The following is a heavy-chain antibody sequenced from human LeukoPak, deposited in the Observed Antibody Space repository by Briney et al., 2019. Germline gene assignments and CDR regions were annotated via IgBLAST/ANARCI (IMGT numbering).Heavy chain of an antibody. D-gene: IGHD2-21*02. J-gene: IGHJ3*02. CDR3: AKAEGGSYCGGDCYRDAFDI. V-gene: IGHV3-30*04. Sequence: GGSLRLSCAASEFSFSSYPMHWVRQAPGKGLDWVAVISYDGTKIFDADSVKGRFTISRDNAKNSLYLQMNSLRAEDTAVYYCAKAEGGSYCGGDCYRDAFDIWGQGTMVTVSS. CDR2: ISYDGTKI. CDR1: EFSFSSYP.